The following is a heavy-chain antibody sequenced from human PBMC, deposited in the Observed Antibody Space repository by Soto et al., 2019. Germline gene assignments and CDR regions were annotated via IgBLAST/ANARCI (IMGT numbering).Heavy chain of an antibody. CDR1: GGPMTAYY. CDR3: ARQNPFNTGWHFDS. V-gene: IGHV4-59*08. Sequence: QVHLQESGPGLVKPSETLSLTCTVSGGPMTAYYWSWIRQPPGKGLEWLGYTYYEGTTNYNPSLKSRVTISVDTSKNHFSLKLISVTAADTAVYYCARQNPFNTGWHFDSWGQGTLVTVSS. D-gene: IGHD6-19*01. J-gene: IGHJ4*02. CDR2: TYYEGTT.